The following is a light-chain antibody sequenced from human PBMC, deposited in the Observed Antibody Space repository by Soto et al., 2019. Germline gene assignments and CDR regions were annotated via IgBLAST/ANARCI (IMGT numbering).Light chain of an antibody. CDR3: SSYSCSSTRYV. V-gene: IGLV2-14*01. CDR1: SGDVGTYNY. CDR2: DVS. J-gene: IGLJ1*01. Sequence: QSVLNQPASVSGSPGQSITISCTGTSGDVGTYNYVSWYLQHPGKAPKLMIYDVSNRPSGVSNRLSGSKSGNTASLTISGLQAEDEADYYCSSYSCSSTRYVFGTGNKVTVL.